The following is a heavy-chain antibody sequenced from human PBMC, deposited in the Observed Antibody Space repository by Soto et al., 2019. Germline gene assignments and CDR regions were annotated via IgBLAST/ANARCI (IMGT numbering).Heavy chain of an antibody. J-gene: IGHJ6*02. CDR2: IYYSGST. D-gene: IGHD3-10*01. CDR1: GGSVSSGDYV. CDR3: ARSPNYYYYGFDV. Sequence: SETLSLPGTVSGGSVSSGDYVWSWLRKSPGKRLEWIAYIYYSGSTNYNPSLKSRATISVDTSKSQVSLTLTSMTAADAALYYCARSPNYYYYGFDVWGQGTAVTVYS. V-gene: IGHV4-61*08.